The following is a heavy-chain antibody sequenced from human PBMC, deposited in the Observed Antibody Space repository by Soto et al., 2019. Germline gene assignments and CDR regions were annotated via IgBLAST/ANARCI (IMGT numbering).Heavy chain of an antibody. V-gene: IGHV4-31*03. CDR3: AAAVYYYYYGMDV. Sequence: SETLSLTCTVSGGSISSGGYYWSWIRQHPGKGLEWIGYIYYSGSTYYNPSLKSRVTISVDTSKNQFSLKLSSVTAADTAVYYCAAAVYYYYYGMDVWGQGTTVAVSS. D-gene: IGHD6-25*01. J-gene: IGHJ6*02. CDR1: GGSISSGGYY. CDR2: IYYSGST.